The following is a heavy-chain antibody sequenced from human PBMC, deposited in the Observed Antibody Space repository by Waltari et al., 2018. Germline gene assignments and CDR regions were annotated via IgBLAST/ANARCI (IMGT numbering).Heavy chain of an antibody. CDR3: ARQAARNFDY. CDR1: GYNFIGYS. Sequence: QVQLVQSGAAVKKPGASVNVSCKASGYNFIGYSIHWVRQAPGQGLEWMGWINPNTGGTKYAQKYQGRVTLTRDTSISTAYMELSSLGSDDMAVFYCARQAARNFDYWGQGTLVTVSS. V-gene: IGHV1-2*02. CDR2: INPNTGGT. J-gene: IGHJ4*02.